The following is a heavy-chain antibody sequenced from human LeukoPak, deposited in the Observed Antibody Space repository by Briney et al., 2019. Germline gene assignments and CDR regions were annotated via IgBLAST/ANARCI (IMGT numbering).Heavy chain of an antibody. CDR3: ARDATTAVGWVYMDV. Sequence: PGGSLRLSCGASGFTFSTFAMIWVRQPPGKGREWCSSIFPSGGEIHYADSVRVRFTIARDNSKRTLSLPMNSLRADDTALYYCARDATTAVGWVYMDVWGKGTTVT. CDR1: GFTFSTFA. D-gene: IGHD6-13*01. CDR2: IFPSGGEI. V-gene: IGHV3-23*01. J-gene: IGHJ6*03.